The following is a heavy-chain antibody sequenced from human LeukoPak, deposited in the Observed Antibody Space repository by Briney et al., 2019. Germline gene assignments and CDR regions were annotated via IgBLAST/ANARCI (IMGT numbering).Heavy chain of an antibody. J-gene: IGHJ4*02. CDR1: RASISIYY. CDR3: ARGSDFGDY. D-gene: IGHD4-17*01. CDR2: IYYSGST. Sequence: SETLSLTCTVSRASISIYYWSWIRQPPGKGLECIGYIYYSGSTNYNHSLKGRVTMSVDTSKNQFSLRLSSVTAADTAVYYCARGSDFGDYWGQGTLVTVSS. V-gene: IGHV4-59*01.